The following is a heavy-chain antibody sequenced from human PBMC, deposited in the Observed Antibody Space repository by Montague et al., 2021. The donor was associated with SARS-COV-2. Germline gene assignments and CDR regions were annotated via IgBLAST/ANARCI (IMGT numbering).Heavy chain of an antibody. CDR2: VRDSGTT. J-gene: IGHJ5*02. Sequence: SETLSLTCGVSGASIVGYHWSWVRKPPGRGLEWIGDVRDSGTTNYNPSLNNRITISIDTSKAQFSLILTSVDAADTAVYYCARFFRVGTSSAFDHWGQGILVTVSS. D-gene: IGHD3-10*01. CDR1: GASIVGYH. CDR3: ARFFRVGTSSAFDH. V-gene: IGHV4-59*08.